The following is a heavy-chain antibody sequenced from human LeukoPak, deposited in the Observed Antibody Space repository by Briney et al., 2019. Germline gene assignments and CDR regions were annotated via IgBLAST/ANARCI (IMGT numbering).Heavy chain of an antibody. D-gene: IGHD6-19*01. CDR3: ARDRVAVASGYYYYYYMDV. V-gene: IGHV3-15*01. J-gene: IGHJ6*03. CDR2: IKSKTDGGTT. Sequence: GGSLRLSCAASGFTFSNAWMSWVRQAPGKGLEWVGRIKSKTDGGTTDYAAPVKGRFTISRDDSKNTLYLQMNSLKTEDTAVYYCARDRVAVASGYYYYYYMDVWGKGTTVTVSS. CDR1: GFTFSNAW.